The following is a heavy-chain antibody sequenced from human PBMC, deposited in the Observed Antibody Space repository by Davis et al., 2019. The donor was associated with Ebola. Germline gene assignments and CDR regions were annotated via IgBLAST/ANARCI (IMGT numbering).Heavy chain of an antibody. Sequence: GGSLRLSCAASGFTFSSYGMHWVRQAPGKGLAWVAVIWYDGSNKYYADSVKGRFTISRDNSKNTLYLQMNSRRAEDTAVYYCARNGVGATLFDYWGQGTLVTVSS. J-gene: IGHJ4*02. D-gene: IGHD1-26*01. CDR1: GFTFSSYG. CDR2: IWYDGSNK. CDR3: ARNGVGATLFDY. V-gene: IGHV3-33*01.